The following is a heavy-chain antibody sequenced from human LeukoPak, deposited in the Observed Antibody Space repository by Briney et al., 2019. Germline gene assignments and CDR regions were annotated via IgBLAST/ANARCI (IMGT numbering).Heavy chain of an antibody. J-gene: IGHJ4*02. CDR3: AKRGVVIRVILVGFHKEAYYFDS. CDR1: GITLSNYG. CDR2: ISGSGGGT. D-gene: IGHD3-22*01. V-gene: IGHV3-23*01. Sequence: GGSLRLSCAVSGITLSNYGMSWVRQAPGKGLEWVAGISGSGGGTNYADSVKGRFTISRDNPKNTLHLQMNSPRAEDTAVYFCAKRGVVIRVILVGFHKEAYYFDSWGQGALVTVSS.